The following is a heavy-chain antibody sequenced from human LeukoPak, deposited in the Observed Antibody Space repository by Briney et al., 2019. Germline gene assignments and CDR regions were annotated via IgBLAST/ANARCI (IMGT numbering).Heavy chain of an antibody. CDR2: INHSGST. Sequence: PSETLSLTCAVYGGSFSGYYWSWIRQPPGKGPEWIGEINHSGSTNYNPSLKSRVTISVDTSKNQFSLKLSSVPAADTAVYYCARGVNLTTMVRGVTPNFDYWGQGTLVTVSS. CDR3: ARGVNLTTMVRGVTPNFDY. CDR1: GGSFSGYY. D-gene: IGHD3-10*01. J-gene: IGHJ4*02. V-gene: IGHV4-34*01.